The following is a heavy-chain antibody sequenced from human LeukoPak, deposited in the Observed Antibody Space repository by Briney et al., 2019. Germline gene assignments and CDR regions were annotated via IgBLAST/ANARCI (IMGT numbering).Heavy chain of an antibody. CDR3: ARDGPQWELPMDF. Sequence: GGSLRLSCAASGFIFSNYWMHWVRQAPGKGLVWVSRINTDGSSANYADSVKGRFTISRDNVKNTLYLQMNSRRAEDTAVYYCARDGPQWELPMDFWGQGTLVTVSS. CDR2: INTDGSSA. J-gene: IGHJ4*02. D-gene: IGHD1-26*01. V-gene: IGHV3-74*01. CDR1: GFIFSNYW.